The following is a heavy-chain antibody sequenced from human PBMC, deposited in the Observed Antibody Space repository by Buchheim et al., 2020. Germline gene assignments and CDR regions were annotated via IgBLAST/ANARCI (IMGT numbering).Heavy chain of an antibody. Sequence: VELLESGGDLVQPGGSLRLSCAASGFTFSLCSMNWVRQAPGKGLEWIAYITVSGDIVYYADSLQGRFTISRANAKNSLYLQMNSLNVDDTALYFCARTPGGGGTHYYNYLDSWGQGTL. CDR3: ARTPGGGGTHYYNYLDS. CDR1: GFTFSLCS. CDR2: ITVSGDIV. D-gene: IGHD1-26*01. V-gene: IGHV3-48*01. J-gene: IGHJ4*02.